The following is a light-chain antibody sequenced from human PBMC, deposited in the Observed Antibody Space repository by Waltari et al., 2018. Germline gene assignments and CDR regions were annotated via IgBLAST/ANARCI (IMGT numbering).Light chain of an antibody. CDR1: QSIGSY. CDR3: QHRNTGLT. CDR2: DAS. Sequence: EIVLTQSPVTLSLSPGDTATLSCRASQSIGSYLAWYQRKPGPAPRLLIYDASHRAAGIPPRFSGGGAVTDFTLTISGLEPEDFAVYYCQHRNTGLTFGGGTKVEIE. J-gene: IGKJ4*01. V-gene: IGKV3-11*01.